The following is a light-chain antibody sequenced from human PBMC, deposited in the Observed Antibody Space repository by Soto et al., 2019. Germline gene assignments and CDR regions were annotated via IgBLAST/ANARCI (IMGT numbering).Light chain of an antibody. V-gene: IGKV3-11*01. J-gene: IGKJ1*01. CDR3: QHYNTYPWT. CDR1: QSVSSY. Sequence: EIVLTQSPGTLSLSPGERATLSCRASQSVSSYLGWYQQKPGQAPRLLIYDTSNRATGIPARFSGSGSGTEFTLTISSLQPGDFATYYCQHYNTYPWTFGQGTKVDIK. CDR2: DTS.